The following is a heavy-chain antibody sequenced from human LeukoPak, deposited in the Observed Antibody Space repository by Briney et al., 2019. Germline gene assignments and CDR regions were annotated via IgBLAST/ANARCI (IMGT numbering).Heavy chain of an antibody. V-gene: IGHV1-18*01. Sequence: ASVKVSCKASGYTFTNFGISWVRQAPGQGLEWMGWISAYNGNTNYAQRLQGRITMTTDTSTNTAYMELRSRRSDDTAVYYCSRSGPGSCSGGSCYSNYWGQGTLVTVSS. J-gene: IGHJ4*02. CDR3: SRSGPGSCSGGSCYSNY. CDR2: ISAYNGNT. CDR1: GYTFTNFG. D-gene: IGHD2-15*01.